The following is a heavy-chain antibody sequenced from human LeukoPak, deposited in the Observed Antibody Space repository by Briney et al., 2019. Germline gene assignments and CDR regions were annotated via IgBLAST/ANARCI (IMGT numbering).Heavy chain of an antibody. D-gene: IGHD3-22*01. CDR3: ARVMGDSSGYYSNNFDY. J-gene: IGHJ4*02. V-gene: IGHV1-8*01. CDR1: GYTLTSYD. Sequence: ASVKVSCKASGYTLTSYDINWVLQATGQGLEWMGWMNPNSGNTGYAQKFQGRVTMTRNTSISTAYMELSSLRSEDTAVYYCARVMGDSSGYYSNNFDYWGQGTLVTVSS. CDR2: MNPNSGNT.